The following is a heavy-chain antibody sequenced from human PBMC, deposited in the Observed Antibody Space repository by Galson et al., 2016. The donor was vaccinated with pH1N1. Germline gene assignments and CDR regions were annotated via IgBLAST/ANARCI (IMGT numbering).Heavy chain of an antibody. J-gene: IGHJ4*02. CDR1: GFTFNKYA. CDR3: AKVPRRGFNAYGVDD. Sequence: SLRLSCAASGFTFNKYAMTWVRQAPGKGLEWVSAISGSGRDTYYAASVKGRFTISRDNSKDTVYLQMNSLTVEDTAIYYCAKVPRRGFNAYGVDDWGQGTLVTVSS. D-gene: IGHD5-12*01. CDR2: ISGSGRDT. V-gene: IGHV3-23*01.